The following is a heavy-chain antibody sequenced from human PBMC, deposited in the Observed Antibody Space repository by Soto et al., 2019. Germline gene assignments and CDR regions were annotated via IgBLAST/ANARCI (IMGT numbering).Heavy chain of an antibody. CDR1: GYTFTSYA. Sequence: QVQLVQSGAEVKKPGASVKVSCKASGYTFTSYAIHWVRQAPGQRLEWMGWINAGNGNTKYSQKFQGRVTITRDTSASTAYMELSSLRSEDTAVYSCAVYDIAAAGTNSDYWGQGTLVTVSS. V-gene: IGHV1-3*01. D-gene: IGHD6-13*01. CDR3: AVYDIAAAGTNSDY. CDR2: INAGNGNT. J-gene: IGHJ4*02.